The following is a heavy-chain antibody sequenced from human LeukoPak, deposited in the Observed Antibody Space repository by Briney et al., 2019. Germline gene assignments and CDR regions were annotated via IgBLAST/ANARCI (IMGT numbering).Heavy chain of an antibody. J-gene: IGHJ4*02. CDR3: ARVDYYGSGSYSLGDY. CDR1: GYTFTSYG. D-gene: IGHD3-10*01. V-gene: IGHV1-18*04. Sequence: ASVKVSCKASGYTFTSYGISWVRQAPGQGLEWMGWISAYNGNTNYAQKLQGRVTMTTDTSTSTAYMKLRSLRSDDTAVYYCARVDYYGSGSYSLGDYWGQGTLVTVSS. CDR2: ISAYNGNT.